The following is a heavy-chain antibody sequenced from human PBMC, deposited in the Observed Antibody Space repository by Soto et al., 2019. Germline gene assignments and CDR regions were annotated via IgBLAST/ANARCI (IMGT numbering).Heavy chain of an antibody. D-gene: IGHD3-16*01. CDR2: ISYDGSNK. V-gene: IGHV3-30-3*01. J-gene: IGHJ4*02. CDR1: GFTFSSYA. CDR3: ASDISGGDGYKCFAY. Sequence: QVQLVESGGGVVQPGRSLRLSCAASGFTFSSYAMHWVRQAPGKGLEWVALISYDGSNKYYADSVKGRFTISRDNSXXTLYLQMNSRRAEETAVYYCASDISGGDGYKCFAYWGRGTLVTVSS.